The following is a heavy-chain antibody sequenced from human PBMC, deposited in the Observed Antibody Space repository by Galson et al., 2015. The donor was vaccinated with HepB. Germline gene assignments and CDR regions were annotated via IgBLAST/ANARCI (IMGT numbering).Heavy chain of an antibody. CDR2: ISGSGGNT. V-gene: IGHV3-23*01. J-gene: IGHJ4*02. CDR3: ATYDSSGYFYYFDY. Sequence: SLRLSCAASGFTFSSYAMTWVRQAPGKGLEWVSTISGSGGNTYYADSVKGRFTISRDNSKNTLHLQMNSLRAEDTAVYYCATYDSSGYFYYFDYWGQGILVTVSS. CDR1: GFTFSSYA. D-gene: IGHD3-22*01.